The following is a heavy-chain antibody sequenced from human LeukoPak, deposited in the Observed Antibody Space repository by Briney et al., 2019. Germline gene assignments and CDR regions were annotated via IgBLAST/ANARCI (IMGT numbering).Heavy chain of an antibody. D-gene: IGHD3-3*01. Sequence: ASVKVSCKTSEYSFTDYYLHWVRQAPGQRPEWMGWINPNSGGTHYAQKFQGRVTMTRDTSISTAYMELSRLRSDDTAVYYCASVGITIFGVGFDYWGQGTLVTVSS. CDR3: ASVGITIFGVGFDY. CDR1: EYSFTDYY. CDR2: INPNSGGT. V-gene: IGHV1-2*02. J-gene: IGHJ4*02.